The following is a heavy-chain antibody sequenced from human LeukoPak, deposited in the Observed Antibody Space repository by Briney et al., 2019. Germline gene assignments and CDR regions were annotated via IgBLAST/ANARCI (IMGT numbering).Heavy chain of an antibody. J-gene: IGHJ4*02. D-gene: IGHD3-9*01. CDR1: GGSFSGYY. V-gene: IGHV4-34*01. CDR2: INHSGST. Sequence: PSETLSLTCAVYGGSFSGYYWSWIRQPPEKGLEWIGEINHSGSTNYNPSLKSRVTISVDTSKNQFSLKLSSVTAADTAVYYCARVVLRYFVSAYYFDYWGQGTLVTVSS. CDR3: ARVVLRYFVSAYYFDY.